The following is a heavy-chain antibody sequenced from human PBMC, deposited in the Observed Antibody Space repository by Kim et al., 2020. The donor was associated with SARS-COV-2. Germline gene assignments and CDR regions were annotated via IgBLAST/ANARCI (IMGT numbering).Heavy chain of an antibody. CDR3: AKDMDRGLDAFDI. J-gene: IGHJ3*02. V-gene: IGHV3-9*01. Sequence: ADSVKGRFTISRDNAKNSLYLQMNSLRAEDAALYYCAKDMDRGLDAFDIWGQGTMVTVSS. D-gene: IGHD3-22*01.